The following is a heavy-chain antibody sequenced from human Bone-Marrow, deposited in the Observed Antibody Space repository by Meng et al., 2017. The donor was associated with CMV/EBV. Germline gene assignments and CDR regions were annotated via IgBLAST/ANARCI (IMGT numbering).Heavy chain of an antibody. CDR1: GGSFSGYY. D-gene: IGHD2-2*01. V-gene: IGHV4-34*01. J-gene: IGHJ5*02. Sequence: GSLRLSCAVYGGSFSGYYWSWIRQPPGKGLEWIGEINHSGSTNYNPSLKSRVTISVDTSKNQFSLKLSSVTAADTAVYYCARLTPDYQLLSSNWFDPWGQGTLATVSS. CDR3: ARLTPDYQLLSSNWFDP. CDR2: INHSGST.